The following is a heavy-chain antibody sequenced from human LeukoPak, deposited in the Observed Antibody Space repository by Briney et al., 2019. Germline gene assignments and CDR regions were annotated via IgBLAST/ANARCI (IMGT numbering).Heavy chain of an antibody. J-gene: IGHJ6*03. CDR2: IYTSGST. D-gene: IGHD3-10*01. V-gene: IGHV4-61*02. Sequence: SQTLSLTCTVSGNSISSGDNYWSWIRQPAGKGLEWIGRIYTSGSTNYNPSLKSRVTISGDTSKNQFSLRLSSVTAADTAVYYCARAGWFGDFMDVWGKGTTVTISS. CDR1: GNSISSGDNY. CDR3: ARAGWFGDFMDV.